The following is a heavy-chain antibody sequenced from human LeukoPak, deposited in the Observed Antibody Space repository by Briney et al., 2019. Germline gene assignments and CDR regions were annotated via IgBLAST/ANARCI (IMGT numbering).Heavy chain of an antibody. D-gene: IGHD3-10*01. J-gene: IGHJ5*02. V-gene: IGHV4-59*11. CDR1: GGSISSHY. Sequence: PSETLSLTCTVSGGSISSHYWSWIRQPPGKGLEWIGHIYYSGSTNYNPSLKSRVIMSIDTSKNQLSLKLSSVTAEDTAVYYCARAFAYYSGSNWFDPWGQGTLVTVSS. CDR3: ARAFAYYSGSNWFDP. CDR2: IYYSGST.